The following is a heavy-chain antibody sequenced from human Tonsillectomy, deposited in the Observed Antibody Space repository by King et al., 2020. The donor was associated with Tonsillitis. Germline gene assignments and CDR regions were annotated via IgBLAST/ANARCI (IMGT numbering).Heavy chain of an antibody. CDR1: GYTFTRFY. D-gene: IGHD2-8*01. V-gene: IGHV1-46*03. J-gene: IGHJ4*02. CDR2: INLSGGST. Sequence: QLVQSGAEVKNPGASVKVSCKSSGYTFTRFYIHGLRQAPGQGLEWMGMINLSGGSTTYAHRFQDRFTMTRDTSTSTVSMELSSLTSEDTAVYFCSRVHCANGICYLFDSWGQGTLVTVSS. CDR3: SRVHCANGICYLFDS.